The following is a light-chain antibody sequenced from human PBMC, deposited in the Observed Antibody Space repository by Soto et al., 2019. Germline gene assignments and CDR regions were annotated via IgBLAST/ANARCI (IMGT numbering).Light chain of an antibody. CDR3: SSYNSTSRYV. J-gene: IGLJ1*01. CDR2: EVT. CDR1: SSDVGKYDR. V-gene: IGLV2-18*02. Sequence: ALTQPPSVSGSPGQSVTISCTGTSSDVGKYDRVSWYQQPPGTAPKLIIYEVTNRPSGVPARFSGSKSGNTASLTISGLQAEDEADYYRSSYNSTSRYVFGAGTKVTVL.